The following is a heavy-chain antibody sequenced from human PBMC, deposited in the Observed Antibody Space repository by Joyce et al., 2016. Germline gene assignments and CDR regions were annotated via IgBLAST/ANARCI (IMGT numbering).Heavy chain of an antibody. Sequence: QVQLVESGGGVVQPGRSLRLSCAASGFTFSNYGMHWVRQAPGKGLEGVAVISYDGSNKYYVDSVKGRFTISRDNSKNTLYLQMNSLRPQDTAVYYCARALGWDSNSCHDYWGQGTLVTVSS. CDR1: GFTFSNYG. V-gene: IGHV3-30*03. CDR3: ARALGWDSNSCHDY. J-gene: IGHJ4*02. CDR2: ISYDGSNK. D-gene: IGHD6-13*01.